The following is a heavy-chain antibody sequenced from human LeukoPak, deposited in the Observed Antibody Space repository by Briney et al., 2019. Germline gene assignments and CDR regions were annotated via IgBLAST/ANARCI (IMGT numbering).Heavy chain of an antibody. Sequence: GGSLRLSCAASGFSFSTYAMSWVRQIPGKGLEWVSAISGSDPGTYYADSVKGRFTISRVNSRNTLYLQMNRLRVEDTAVYYCAKDLDYGDYVWDYWFDPWGQGTLVTVSS. V-gene: IGHV3-23*01. J-gene: IGHJ5*02. D-gene: IGHD4-17*01. CDR3: AKDLDYGDYVWDYWFDP. CDR2: ISGSDPGT. CDR1: GFSFSTYA.